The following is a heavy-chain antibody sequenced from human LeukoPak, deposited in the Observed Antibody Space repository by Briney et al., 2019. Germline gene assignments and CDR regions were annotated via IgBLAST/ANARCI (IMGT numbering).Heavy chain of an antibody. Sequence: SQTLSLTCTVSGGSISSGSYYWSWNRQPAGKGLEWIGRIDTSGSTNYNPSLKSRVTISVDTSKNQFSLKLSSVTAADTAVYYCACPGYSSRENYFDYWGQGTLVTVSS. V-gene: IGHV4-61*02. CDR2: IDTSGST. CDR1: GGSISSGSYY. D-gene: IGHD6-13*01. J-gene: IGHJ4*02. CDR3: ACPGYSSRENYFDY.